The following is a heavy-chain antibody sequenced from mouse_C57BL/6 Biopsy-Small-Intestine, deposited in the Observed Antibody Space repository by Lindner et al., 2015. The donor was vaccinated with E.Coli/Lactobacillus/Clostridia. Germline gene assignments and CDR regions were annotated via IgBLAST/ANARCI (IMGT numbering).Heavy chain of an antibody. CDR1: GYIFSNSG. J-gene: IGHJ4*01. CDR3: ARGRQGGYQAFDY. CDR2: ISAYSGNS. V-gene: IGHV1-84*02. Sequence: SVKVSCKASGYIFSNSGVNWLRQAPGQGLEWMGWISAYSGNSKYSQKFQARVTLTTDRSTSTAYMELRSLKPDDTAVYFCARGRQGGYQAFDYWAQGTLVNVSS. D-gene: IGHD2-2*01.